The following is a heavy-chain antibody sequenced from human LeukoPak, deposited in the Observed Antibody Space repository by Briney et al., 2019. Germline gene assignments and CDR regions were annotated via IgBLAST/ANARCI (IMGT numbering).Heavy chain of an antibody. CDR1: GFTFTSSA. Sequence: SVKVSCKAPGFTFTSSAMQWVRQARGQRLEWIGWIVVGSGNTNYAQKFQERVTITRDMSTGTAYMELSSLRSEDTAVYYCAAVPYYGSGSYPNWGQGTLVTVSS. V-gene: IGHV1-58*02. CDR2: IVVGSGNT. D-gene: IGHD3-10*01. CDR3: AAVPYYGSGSYPN. J-gene: IGHJ4*02.